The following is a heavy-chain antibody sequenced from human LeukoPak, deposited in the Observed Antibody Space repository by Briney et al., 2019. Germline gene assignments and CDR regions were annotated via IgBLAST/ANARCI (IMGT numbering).Heavy chain of an antibody. CDR1: GGSISSYY. CDR3: ARVLSFTRRFGYYDSSGAFDI. Sequence: PSETLSLTCTVSGGSISSYYWSWIRQPPGKGLEWIGYIYYSGSTNYNPSLKSRVTISVDTSKNQFSLKLSSVTAADTAVYYCARVLSFTRRFGYYDSSGAFDIWGQGTMVTVSS. V-gene: IGHV4-59*01. J-gene: IGHJ3*02. CDR2: IYYSGST. D-gene: IGHD3-22*01.